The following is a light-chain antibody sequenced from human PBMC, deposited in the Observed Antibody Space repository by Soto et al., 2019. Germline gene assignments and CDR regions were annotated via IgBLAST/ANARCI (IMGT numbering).Light chain of an antibody. Sequence: EIVLTQSPGTLSLSPGQRATLSCRASQTVDSKYFSWYQQKPGQAPRLLIYAASIRATGFPDRFSGYGSGTDFTLTINGLEPEDFAVYYCQQRTDWPPLFTFGPGTKVEIK. CDR2: AAS. V-gene: IGKV3D-20*02. CDR3: QQRTDWPPLFT. CDR1: QTVDSKY. J-gene: IGKJ3*01.